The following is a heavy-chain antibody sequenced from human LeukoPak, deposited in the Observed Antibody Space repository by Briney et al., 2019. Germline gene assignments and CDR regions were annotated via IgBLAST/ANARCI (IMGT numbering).Heavy chain of an antibody. CDR3: AKDLIVGYDFWSRLS. CDR2: VRGSCGST. D-gene: IGHD3-3*01. CDR1: EFTFSSYA. V-gene: IGHV3-23*01. J-gene: IGHJ4*02. Sequence: VGSLRLSCAASEFTFSSYATSSVSHAPGEGLEWGLAVRGSCGSTYYANTVKGRFTISRDNYKTTLYLQMNSLRAEDTDVYYCAKDLIVGYDFWSRLSWGKGTLVTVSS.